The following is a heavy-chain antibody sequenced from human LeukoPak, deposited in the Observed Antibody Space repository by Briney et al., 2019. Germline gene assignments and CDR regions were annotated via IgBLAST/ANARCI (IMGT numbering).Heavy chain of an antibody. J-gene: IGHJ3*02. Sequence: SVKVSCKASRGTFISYAISWVRQAPGQGLEWMGGIIPIFGTANYAQKFQGRVTITTDESTSTAYMELSSLRPEATAVYYCASQVARWLQFAGALDIWGQGTMVTAS. CDR1: RGTFISYA. D-gene: IGHD5-24*01. CDR3: ASQVARWLQFAGALDI. CDR2: IIPIFGTA. V-gene: IGHV1-69*05.